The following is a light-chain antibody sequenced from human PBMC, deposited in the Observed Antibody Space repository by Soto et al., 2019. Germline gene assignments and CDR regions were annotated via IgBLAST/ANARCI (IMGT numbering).Light chain of an antibody. CDR1: QNVDNW. CDR3: QRYNSNSRT. CDR2: DAS. Sequence: DVQMTQSPSTLSASVGDRVNITCRASQNVDNWVAWYQQKPGKAPKFLIYDASNLESGVPSRFSGRGSGTEFTLTISSLQPDDFATYYCQRYNSNSRTFGQGTRV. J-gene: IGKJ1*01. V-gene: IGKV1-5*01.